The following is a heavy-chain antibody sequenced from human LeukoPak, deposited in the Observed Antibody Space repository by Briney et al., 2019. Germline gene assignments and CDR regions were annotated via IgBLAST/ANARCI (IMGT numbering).Heavy chain of an antibody. J-gene: IGHJ4*02. CDR1: GGSFSGYY. CDR3: ARDFRSYDSSGYYYK. D-gene: IGHD3-22*01. CDR2: INHSGST. Sequence: SETLSLTCAVYGGSFSGYYWSWIRQPPGKGLEWIGEINHSGSTYYNPSLKSRVTISVDTSKNQFSLKLSSVTAADTAVYYCARDFRSYDSSGYYYKWGQGTLVTVSS. V-gene: IGHV4-34*01.